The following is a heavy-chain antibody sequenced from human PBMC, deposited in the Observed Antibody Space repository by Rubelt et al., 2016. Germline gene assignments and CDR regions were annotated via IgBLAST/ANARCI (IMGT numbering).Heavy chain of an antibody. V-gene: IGHV1-2*04. D-gene: IGHD2-21*01. CDR3: AGGTAVSPVEVLDPGETTDY. Sequence: QVQLVQSGAEVKKPGASVRVSCKASEYTFTDYYIHWVRQAPGQGLEWMGWINPNSGGTNYAQKFQDWVTMTRDTSITTAYMELRRLRSDDTAVYYCAGGTAVSPVEVLDPGETTDYWGQGTLVTVSS. CDR2: INPNSGGT. J-gene: IGHJ4*02. CDR1: EYTFTDYY.